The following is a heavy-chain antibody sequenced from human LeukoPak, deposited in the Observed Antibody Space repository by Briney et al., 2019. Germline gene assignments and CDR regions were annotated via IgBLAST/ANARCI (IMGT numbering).Heavy chain of an antibody. CDR3: ARENGYCSGANCYSYSDS. Sequence: GGSLRLSCAASGFTFSSYAMSWVRQAPGKGLEWVAYIKKTGSETYYMDSVEGRFTITRDNSRDSVFLHMYGLRAEDTAVYFCARENGYCSGANCYSYSDSWGQGTLVTVSS. D-gene: IGHD2-15*01. V-gene: IGHV3-7*01. CDR2: IKKTGSET. CDR1: GFTFSSYA. J-gene: IGHJ4*02.